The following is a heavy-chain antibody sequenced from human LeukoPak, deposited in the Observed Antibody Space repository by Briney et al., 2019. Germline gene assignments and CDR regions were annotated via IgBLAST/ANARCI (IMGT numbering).Heavy chain of an antibody. Sequence: GGSLRLSCAASGFTFSSYEMNWVRQAPGKGLEWVSYISSSGSTTYYADSVKGRFTISRDNAKNSLYLQMNSLRAEDTAVYYCARKRYADYWGQGTLVTVSS. CDR2: ISSSGSTT. V-gene: IGHV3-48*03. D-gene: IGHD2-8*01. J-gene: IGHJ4*02. CDR1: GFTFSSYE. CDR3: ARKRYADY.